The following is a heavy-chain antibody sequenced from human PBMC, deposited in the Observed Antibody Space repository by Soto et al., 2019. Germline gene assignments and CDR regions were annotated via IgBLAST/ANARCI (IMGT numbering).Heavy chain of an antibody. J-gene: IGHJ6*02. CDR2: IIPVFGRV. Sequence: QVQLVQSGPEVKKTGTSVKVSCKASGGTFSSHAISWVRQAPGQGLEWMGGIIPVFGRVNYAEKFQDRVTITADESTGTVYMELSSLSSEDTALYYCANSRGGTFLGYHGMDIWGQGTTVSVSS. V-gene: IGHV1-69*01. CDR1: GGTFSSHA. CDR3: ANSRGGTFLGYHGMDI. D-gene: IGHD3-16*01.